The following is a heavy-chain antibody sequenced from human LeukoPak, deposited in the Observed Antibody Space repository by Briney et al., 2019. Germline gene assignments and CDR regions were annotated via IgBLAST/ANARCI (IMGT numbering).Heavy chain of an antibody. CDR2: IYYSGST. Sequence: SETLSLTCAVSGGSISSYYWSWIRQPPGKGLEWIGYIYYSGSTNYNPSLKSRVTISVDTSKNQFSLKLSSVTAADTAVYYCARLSKSKGLDYWGQGTLVTVSS. V-gene: IGHV4-59*08. CDR1: GGSISSYY. CDR3: ARLSKSKGLDY. J-gene: IGHJ4*02. D-gene: IGHD5/OR15-5a*01.